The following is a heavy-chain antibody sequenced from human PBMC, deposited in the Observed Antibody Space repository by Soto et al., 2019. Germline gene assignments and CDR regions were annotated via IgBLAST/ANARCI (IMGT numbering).Heavy chain of an antibody. D-gene: IGHD6-13*01. V-gene: IGHV1-2*04. CDR1: GYTFTGYY. CDR2: INPNSGGT. CDR3: ARGTLSSIWDPYYYYYGMDV. Sequence: ASVKVSCKASGYTFTGYYMHWVRQAPGQGLEWMGWINPNSGGTNYAQKFQGWVTMTRDTSISTAYMELSRLRSDDTAVYYCARGTLSSIWDPYYYYYGMDVCGQGTTVPVSS. J-gene: IGHJ6*02.